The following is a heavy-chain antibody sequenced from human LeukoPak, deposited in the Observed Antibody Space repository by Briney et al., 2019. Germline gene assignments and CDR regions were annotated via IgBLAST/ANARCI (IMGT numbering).Heavy chain of an antibody. V-gene: IGHV3-21*01. CDR1: GFTFSSYS. CDR2: ISSSSSYI. J-gene: IGHJ4*02. D-gene: IGHD5-12*01. Sequence: GGSLRLSCAASGFTFSSYSMNWVRQAPGKGLEWVSSISSSSSYIYYADSVKGRFTISRDNARNSLYLQMNSLRAEDTAVYYCARGGRNSGYDYDYWGQGTLVTVSS. CDR3: ARGGRNSGYDYDY.